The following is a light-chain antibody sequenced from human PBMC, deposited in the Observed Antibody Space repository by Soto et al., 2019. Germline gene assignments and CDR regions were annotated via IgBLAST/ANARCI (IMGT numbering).Light chain of an antibody. V-gene: IGKV1-5*03. J-gene: IGKJ1*01. CDR3: QHYNSYSEA. Sequence: DIQMTQSPSSLSASVGNMVTIACRASQTISNYLHWYQKKKGKAPKLLIYKASTLKSGVPSRLRGSGYGTELTITISSMQTDDFATYYCQHYNSYSEAFGQGTQVDIK. CDR2: KAS. CDR1: QTISNY.